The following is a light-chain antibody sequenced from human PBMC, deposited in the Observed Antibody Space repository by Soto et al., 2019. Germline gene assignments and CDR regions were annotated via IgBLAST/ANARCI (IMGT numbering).Light chain of an antibody. Sequence: QSALTQPPSASGSLGQSVTISCNGSSSDVGGYNYVSWYQQHPGKAPKLMIYEVSKRPSGVTDRFSGSKSGNTASLTVSGLQDEDEADYYCSSYAGSNTVIFGGGTKLTVL. V-gene: IGLV2-8*01. CDR3: SSYAGSNTVI. J-gene: IGLJ2*01. CDR2: EVS. CDR1: SSDVGGYNY.